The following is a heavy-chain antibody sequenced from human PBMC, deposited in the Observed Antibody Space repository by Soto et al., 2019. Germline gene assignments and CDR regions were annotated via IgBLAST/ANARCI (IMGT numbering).Heavy chain of an antibody. CDR3: AKVGDYEGAEYFHH. Sequence: GGSLRLSCAASGFTFSKYGMHWVRQAPGKGLEWVAVMSFDGSNKFYADSVKGRFTISRDNSNDTLYLQMNSLTPEDTAVYYCAKVGDYEGAEYFHHWGQGTLVTVSS. CDR2: MSFDGSNK. CDR1: GFTFSKYG. D-gene: IGHD4-17*01. J-gene: IGHJ1*01. V-gene: IGHV3-30*18.